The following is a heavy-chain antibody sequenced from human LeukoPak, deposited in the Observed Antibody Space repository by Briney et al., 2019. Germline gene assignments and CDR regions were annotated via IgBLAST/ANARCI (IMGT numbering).Heavy chain of an antibody. Sequence: ASVKASSMPSGYTFISFYMHWVRQAPGQGLEWMGIINPSGGNTNYAQKFQGRLTMTRDTSTSTVYMELSSLRSEDTAVYYCARGGLAGYYFDYWGQATLVTVSS. CDR1: GYTFISFY. J-gene: IGHJ4*02. CDR2: INPSGGNT. V-gene: IGHV1-46*01. CDR3: ARGGLAGYYFDY. D-gene: IGHD6-19*01.